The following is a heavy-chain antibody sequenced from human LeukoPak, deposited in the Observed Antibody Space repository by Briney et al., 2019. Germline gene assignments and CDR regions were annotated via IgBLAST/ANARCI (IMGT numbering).Heavy chain of an antibody. CDR2: IYTSGST. CDR3: XRXXXXXXWXXYXGHWFDP. V-gene: IGHV4-61*02. Sequence: CTXSXGSISSGSYYWSWIRQPAGKGLEWIGRIYTSGSTNYNPSLKSRVTISVDTSKNQFSLKLSAVNAADTAVYYXXRXXXXXXWXXYXGHWFDPWGQGTLVTVSS. CDR1: XGSISSGSYY. J-gene: IGHJ5*02.